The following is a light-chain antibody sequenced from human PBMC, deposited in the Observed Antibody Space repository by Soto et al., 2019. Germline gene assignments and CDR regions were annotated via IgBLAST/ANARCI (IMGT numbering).Light chain of an antibody. CDR3: QSYDSSLSGSV. V-gene: IGLV1-40*01. Sequence: QSVLTQPPSLSGAQEQGVTISCTVSSSNIGAGYDVHWYQQLPGTAPKLLIYGNSNRPSGVPDRFSGSKSGTSASLAITGLQAEDEADYYCQSYDSSLSGSVFGGGTKLTVL. CDR2: GNS. CDR1: SSNIGAGYD. J-gene: IGLJ3*02.